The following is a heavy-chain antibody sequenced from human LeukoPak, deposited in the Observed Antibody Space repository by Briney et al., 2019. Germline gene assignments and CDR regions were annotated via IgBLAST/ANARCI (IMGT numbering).Heavy chain of an antibody. D-gene: IGHD3-22*01. J-gene: IGHJ5*02. CDR2: IIPIFGTA. CDR3: ARARSPSSGYLLRDHNWFDP. V-gene: IGHV1-69*05. CDR1: GGTFNSYA. Sequence: GASVKVSCKASGGTFNSYAISWVRQAPGQGLEWMGGIIPIFGTANHAQKFQGRVTITTDESTSTAYMELSSLRSEDTAVYYCARARSPSSGYLLRDHNWFDPWGQGTLVTVSS.